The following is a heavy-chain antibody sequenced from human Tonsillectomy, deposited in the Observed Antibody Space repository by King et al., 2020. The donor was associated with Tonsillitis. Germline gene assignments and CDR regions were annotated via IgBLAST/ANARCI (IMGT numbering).Heavy chain of an antibody. Sequence: VQLVESGAEVEKPGASVKVSGKTSGYTFSDHYMHWVRQAPGQGLEWMGWINPNSGVTNCAQKFQGRVTMTSDTSISTAYMELSRLRSDDTAIYYCARAPQWGGFPWNYGDYWGQGTLVTVSS. CDR1: GYTFSDHY. V-gene: IGHV1-2*02. J-gene: IGHJ4*02. D-gene: IGHD1-26*01. CDR3: ARAPQWGGFPWNYGDY. CDR2: INPNSGVT.